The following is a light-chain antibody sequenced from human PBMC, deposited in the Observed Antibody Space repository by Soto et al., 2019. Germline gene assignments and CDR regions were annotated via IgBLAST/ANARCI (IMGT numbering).Light chain of an antibody. CDR2: DAS. J-gene: IGKJ3*01. V-gene: IGKV1-33*01. CDR3: QQYADQFT. CDR1: QDIRNY. Sequence: DIQMTQSPSPLSASVGDRVTITCQASQDIRNYLNWYQKKPGKAPRLLIYDASSLEAGVPSRFSGRGSGTDFTFTISSLQPEDFATYYCQQYADQFTFGPGTEVD.